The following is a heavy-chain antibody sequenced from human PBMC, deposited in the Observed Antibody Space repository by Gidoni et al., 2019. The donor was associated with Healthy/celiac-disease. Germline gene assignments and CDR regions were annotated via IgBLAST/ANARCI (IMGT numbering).Heavy chain of an antibody. CDR2: IYYSGST. CDR3: ARTIPGEYYFDY. CDR1: GCSISRSSYY. J-gene: IGHJ4*02. V-gene: IGHV4-39*07. Sequence: QLQLQESGPGLVKPSETLSLTCTVSGCSISRSSYYWGWIRQPPGKGLEWIGSIYYSGSTYYNPSLKSRVTISVDTSKNQFSLKLSSVTAADTAVYYCARTIPGEYYFDYWGQGTLVTVSS. D-gene: IGHD3-3*01.